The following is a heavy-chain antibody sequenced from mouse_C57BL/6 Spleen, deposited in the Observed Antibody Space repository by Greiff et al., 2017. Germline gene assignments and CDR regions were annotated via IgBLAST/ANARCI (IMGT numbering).Heavy chain of an antibody. J-gene: IGHJ4*01. CDR3: ARRTDRYAMDY. Sequence: QVTLKESGPGILQSSQTLSLTCSFSGFSLSTSGMGVSWIRQPSGKGLEWLAHTYWDDDKRYNPFLKSRLTISKDTSSNQVFLKITSVDTADTATYYCARRTDRYAMDYWGKGTSVTVSS. CDR1: GFSLSTSGMG. V-gene: IGHV8-12*01. CDR2: TYWDDDK.